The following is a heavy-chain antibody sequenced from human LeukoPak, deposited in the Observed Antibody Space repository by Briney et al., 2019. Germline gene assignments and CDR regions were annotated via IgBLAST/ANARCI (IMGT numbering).Heavy chain of an antibody. D-gene: IGHD3-22*01. Sequence: GGSLRLSCAASGFTFTAYLIHWVRQAPGKGLEWVAVMSSDGNAMFYADSVKGRFTISRDNSENTLYLQMNSLRAEGTAVYYCVRESEYYFDHSASFDYWGQGTLVTVSS. CDR3: VRESEYYFDHSASFDY. J-gene: IGHJ4*02. V-gene: IGHV3-30-3*01. CDR2: MSSDGNAM. CDR1: GFTFTAYL.